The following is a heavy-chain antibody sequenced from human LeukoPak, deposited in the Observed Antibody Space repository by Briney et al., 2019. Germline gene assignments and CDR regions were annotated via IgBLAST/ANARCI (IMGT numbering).Heavy chain of an antibody. CDR1: GFTFSSYV. Sequence: GGSLRLSRAASGFTFSSYVMHWVRQAPGKGLEWVAVISYDGSNKYYADSVKGRFTLSRDNSKNTLYLQMNSLRAEDTAVYFCARANWAGIEAPATDYWGQGTLVTVSS. D-gene: IGHD2-15*01. CDR3: ARANWAGIEAPATDY. J-gene: IGHJ4*02. CDR2: ISYDGSNK. V-gene: IGHV3-30-3*01.